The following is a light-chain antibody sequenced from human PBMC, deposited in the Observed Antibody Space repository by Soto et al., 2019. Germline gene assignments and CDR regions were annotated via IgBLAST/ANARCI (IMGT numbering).Light chain of an antibody. CDR2: EVN. Sequence: QSALTQPASVSGSPGQSITISCTGTSSDVGGYNYVSWYQQHPGKAPKLIISEVNNRPSGVSNRFSGSKSGNTASLTISGLQAEDEADYYCTSYTSSSKWVFGGGTKLTVL. CDR1: SSDVGGYNY. V-gene: IGLV2-14*01. CDR3: TSYTSSSKWV. J-gene: IGLJ3*02.